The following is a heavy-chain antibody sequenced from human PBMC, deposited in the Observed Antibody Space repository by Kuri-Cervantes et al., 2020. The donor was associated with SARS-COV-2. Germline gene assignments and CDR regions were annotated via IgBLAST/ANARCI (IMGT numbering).Heavy chain of an antibody. CDR3: ARDRELGTRGTNWFDP. V-gene: IGHV3-7*01. CDR2: IKQDGSEK. CDR1: GFTFSSYW. D-gene: IGHD7-27*01. Sequence: GSLRLSCAASGFTFSSYWMSWVRQAPGKGLEWVANIKQDGSEKYYVDSVKGRFTISRDNAKNSLYLQMNSLRAEDTAVYYCARDRELGTRGTNWFDPWGQGTLVTVSS. J-gene: IGHJ5*02.